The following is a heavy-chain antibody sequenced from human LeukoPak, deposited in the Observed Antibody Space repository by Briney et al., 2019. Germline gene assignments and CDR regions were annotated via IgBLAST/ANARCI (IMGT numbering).Heavy chain of an antibody. CDR3: ARSAYCSSTSCYSYYYGMDV. CDR2: IYPGDSDT. Sequence: GESLKISCKGSGYSFTSYWIGWVRQMPGKGLEWKGIIYPGDSDTRYSPSFQGQVTISADKSISTAYLQWSSLKASDTAMYYCARSAYCSSTSCYSYYYGMDVWGQGTTVTVSS. V-gene: IGHV5-51*01. CDR1: GYSFTSYW. D-gene: IGHD2-2*01. J-gene: IGHJ6*02.